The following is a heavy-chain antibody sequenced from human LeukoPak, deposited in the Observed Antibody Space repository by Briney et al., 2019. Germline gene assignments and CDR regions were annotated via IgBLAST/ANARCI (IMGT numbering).Heavy chain of an antibody. V-gene: IGHV3-23*01. CDR3: AKSRSGVSSCYNY. CDR1: GFIFSNYA. Sequence: PGGSLRLSCAASGFIFSNYAMSWVRRAPGKGLEWVSAISGSDDNTYYAASVSGWFTISGDNSKTPLYLQMNSLRAEDTAIYFCAKSRSGVSSCYNYWGQGTLVTVSS. J-gene: IGHJ4*02. CDR2: ISGSDDNT. D-gene: IGHD2-15*01.